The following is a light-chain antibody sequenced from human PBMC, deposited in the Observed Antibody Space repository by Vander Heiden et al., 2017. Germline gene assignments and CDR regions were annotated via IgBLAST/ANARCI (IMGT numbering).Light chain of an antibody. Sequence: QSALTKPPSASGSPGQSVSVSCTGTSSDVGGYNFVSWYQQHPGKAPKLMIYEVSKLPSGVPDLFSGSKSGNTASLTVSGLQAEDDADYYCSSYAGMNTSYVFGTGTKVTVL. CDR3: SSYAGMNTSYV. V-gene: IGLV2-8*01. CDR2: EVS. J-gene: IGLJ1*01. CDR1: SSDVGGYNF.